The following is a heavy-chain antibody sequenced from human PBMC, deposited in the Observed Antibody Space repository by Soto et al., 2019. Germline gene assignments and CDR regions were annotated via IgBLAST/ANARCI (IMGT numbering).Heavy chain of an antibody. CDR1: GDSVSSNSAA. CDR2: TYCRSKWYN. V-gene: IGHV6-1*01. D-gene: IGHD6-13*01. CDR3: ARVFSSSWGEYNWFDP. Sequence: SQTLSLTCAISGDSVSSNSAAWNWIRQSPSRGLEWLGRTYCRSKWYNDYAVSVKSRITINPDTSKNQFSLQLNSVTPEDTAVYYCARVFSSSWGEYNWFDPWGQGTLVTVSS. J-gene: IGHJ5*02.